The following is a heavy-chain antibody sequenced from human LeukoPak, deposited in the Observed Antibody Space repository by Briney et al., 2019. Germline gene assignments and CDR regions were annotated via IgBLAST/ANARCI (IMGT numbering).Heavy chain of an antibody. Sequence: AASVKVSCKASGYTFTSYYMHWVRQAPGQGLEWMGIINPSGGSTSYAQKFQGRVTMTRDTSISTAYMELSRLRSDDTAVYYCARDPIDSWFGDPADNNWFDPWGQGTLVTVSS. CDR2: INPSGGST. CDR3: ARDPIDSWFGDPADNNWFDP. D-gene: IGHD3-10*01. CDR1: GYTFTSYY. V-gene: IGHV1-46*01. J-gene: IGHJ5*02.